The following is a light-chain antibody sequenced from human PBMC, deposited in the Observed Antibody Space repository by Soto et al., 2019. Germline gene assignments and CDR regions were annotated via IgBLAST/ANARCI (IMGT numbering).Light chain of an antibody. J-gene: IGLJ1*01. CDR2: GNS. CDR1: NSNIGAGYV. Sequence: HSVLTQPPSVSGAPGQRVTISCTGSNSNIGAGYVVHWYQQVPGTAPRLLIYGNSNRPSGVPDRFSGSRSGPSASLAITGLQTEDEAVYYCHSYDSSLSGYVFGTGTKSPS. CDR3: HSYDSSLSGYV. V-gene: IGLV1-40*01.